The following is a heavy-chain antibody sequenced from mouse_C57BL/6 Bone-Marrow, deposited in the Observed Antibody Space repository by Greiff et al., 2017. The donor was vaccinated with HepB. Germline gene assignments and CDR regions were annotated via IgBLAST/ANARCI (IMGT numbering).Heavy chain of an antibody. Sequence: QVQLQQSDAELVKPGASVKISCKVSGYTFTDHTIHWMKQRPEQGLEWIGYIYPRDGSTKYNEKFKGKATLTADKSSSTAYMQLNSLTAEDSAVYFCARQIYYYGSSYWGYFDVWGTGTTVTVSS. CDR1: GYTFTDHT. V-gene: IGHV1-78*01. D-gene: IGHD1-1*01. CDR2: IYPRDGST. J-gene: IGHJ1*03. CDR3: ARQIYYYGSSYWGYFDV.